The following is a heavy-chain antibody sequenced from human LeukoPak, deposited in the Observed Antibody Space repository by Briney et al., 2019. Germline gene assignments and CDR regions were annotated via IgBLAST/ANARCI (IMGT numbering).Heavy chain of an antibody. V-gene: IGHV3-23*01. D-gene: IGHD2-2*02. Sequence: PGGSLRLSCAASGFTFSNYAVNWVRQAPGKGLEWVSTITSNGGSTYYADSVEGRFTISRDNSKNTLYLHMNSVRAEDTAVYYCAKGGCSASCYSTYWAQGTLVTVSS. CDR1: GFTFSNYA. J-gene: IGHJ4*02. CDR3: AKGGCSASCYSTY. CDR2: ITSNGGST.